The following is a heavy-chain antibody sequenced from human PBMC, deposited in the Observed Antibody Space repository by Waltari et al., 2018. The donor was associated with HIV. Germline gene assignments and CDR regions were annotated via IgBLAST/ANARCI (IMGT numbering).Heavy chain of an antibody. V-gene: IGHV4-59*01. J-gene: IGHJ5*02. CDR1: GASISSYY. CDR3: ARGANWFDP. Sequence: QVQLQASGPGLVKPSETLSLTCTVSGASISSYYWTWIRQPPGKGLDWIGYTFYSGSTNYNPSRKSRVTISGDTAKNQLTLKLTSVTAADTAVYYCARGANWFDPWGQGTLVTVSS. CDR2: TFYSGST.